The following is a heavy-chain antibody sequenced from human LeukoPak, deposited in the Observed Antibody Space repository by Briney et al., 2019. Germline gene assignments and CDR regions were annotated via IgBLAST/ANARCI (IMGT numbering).Heavy chain of an antibody. CDR3: ARIHTANPDY. CDR2: INSDGFST. J-gene: IGHJ4*02. D-gene: IGHD5-18*01. CDR1: GFTFSSYW. Sequence: SWGALRLSCAASGFTFSSYWLHWVRQAPGKGLVWVSRINSDGFSTSYADSVKGRFTISRDNAKSTLYLQMNSLRAEDTAVYYCARIHTANPDYWGQGTRVTVSS. V-gene: IGHV3-74*01.